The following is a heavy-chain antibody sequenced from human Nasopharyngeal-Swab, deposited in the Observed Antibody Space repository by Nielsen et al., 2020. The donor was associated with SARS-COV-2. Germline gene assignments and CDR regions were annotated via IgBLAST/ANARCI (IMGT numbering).Heavy chain of an antibody. CDR2: ISGGGDNT. D-gene: IGHD6-6*01. Sequence: GGSLRLSCAASGFTFSSYAMNWVRQAPGKGLEWVSGISGGGDNTYCADSVKGRFTVSRDNSKNTLYLQMNSLRAEDTAVYYCARGGYSSSSMDYWGQGTLVTVSS. J-gene: IGHJ4*02. CDR3: ARGGYSSSSMDY. CDR1: GFTFSSYA. V-gene: IGHV3-23*01.